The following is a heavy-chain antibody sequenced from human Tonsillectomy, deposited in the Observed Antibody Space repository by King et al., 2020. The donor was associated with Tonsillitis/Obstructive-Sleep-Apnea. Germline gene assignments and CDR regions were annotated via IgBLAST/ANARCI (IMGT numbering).Heavy chain of an antibody. V-gene: IGHV5-51*03. CDR2: IYPGDSDT. CDR3: VRGGSEWELHHWFDP. D-gene: IGHD1-26*01. J-gene: IGHJ5*02. CDR1: GYPFTTYW. Sequence: QLVQSGAEVKKPGESLKISYKGSGYPFTTYWIGWVRQMPGKGLEYMGIIYPGDSDTRYSPSFQGQVTISADKSISTAYLQWSSLKASDTAMYYCVRGGSEWELHHWFDPWGQGTLVTVSS.